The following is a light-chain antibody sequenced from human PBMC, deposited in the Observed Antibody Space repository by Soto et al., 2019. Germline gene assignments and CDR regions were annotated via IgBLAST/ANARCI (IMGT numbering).Light chain of an antibody. CDR2: LNSDGSL. CDR3: QTWDSGPWV. CDR1: SGHTKYA. Sequence: QLVLTQSPSVSASLGASVKLSCTRSSGHTKYAIAWHQQQPKRGPRFLMKLNSDGSLSKGDGIPDRFSGSSSCAERYLTISRLEYEDEADYYCQTWDSGPWVFGGGTKVTVL. V-gene: IGLV4-69*01. J-gene: IGLJ3*02.